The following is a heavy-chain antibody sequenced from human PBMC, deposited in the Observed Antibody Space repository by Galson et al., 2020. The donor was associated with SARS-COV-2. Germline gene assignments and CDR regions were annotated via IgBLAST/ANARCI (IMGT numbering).Heavy chain of an antibody. CDR1: GFNFNNYG. CDR2: ISYDGRNN. CDR3: AKEYGSGSYDSAYYFCGMDV. Sequence: GGSLRLSCAASGFNFNNYGIHWVRQAPGKGLEWVAVISYDGRNNYYADSVRGRFIISRDNSKNTLYLQMNSLRAEDTAVYYCAKEYGSGSYDSAYYFCGMDVWGQGTTGTVSS. V-gene: IGHV3-30*18. D-gene: IGHD3-10*01. J-gene: IGHJ6*02.